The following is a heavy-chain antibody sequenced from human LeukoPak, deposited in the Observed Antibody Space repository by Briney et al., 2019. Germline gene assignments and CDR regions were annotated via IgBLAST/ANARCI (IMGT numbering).Heavy chain of an antibody. Sequence: GGSLRLSCAASVFTFSSYAMSWVRQAPGKGPEGFSAISGSAGNTYYADSVKGRLTITRDNSKNTLSLQMKSLRAEDTDVYYCAKSDLGRTWYGYYFDYWGQGTLVTVSS. D-gene: IGHD6-13*01. CDR3: AKSDLGRTWYGYYFDY. J-gene: IGHJ4*02. CDR2: ISGSAGNT. V-gene: IGHV3-23*01. CDR1: VFTFSSYA.